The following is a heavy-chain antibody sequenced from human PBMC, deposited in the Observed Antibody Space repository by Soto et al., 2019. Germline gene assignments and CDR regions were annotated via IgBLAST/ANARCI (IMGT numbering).Heavy chain of an antibody. Sequence: GESLKISCKGSGYSFTSYWIGWVRQMPGKGLEWMGIIYPGDSDTRYSPSFQGQVTISADKSISTAYLQWSSLKASDTAMYYCARRTYYDFWSGYYYGMDVWGQGTTVTVSS. D-gene: IGHD3-3*01. V-gene: IGHV5-51*01. J-gene: IGHJ6*02. CDR3: ARRTYYDFWSGYYYGMDV. CDR1: GYSFTSYW. CDR2: IYPGDSDT.